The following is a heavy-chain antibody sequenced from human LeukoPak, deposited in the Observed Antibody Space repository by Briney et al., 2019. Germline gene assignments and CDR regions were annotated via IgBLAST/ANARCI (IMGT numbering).Heavy chain of an antibody. J-gene: IGHJ4*02. Sequence: GGSLRLSCAASGFTFKSYAMSWVRQAPGQGLEWVSALSGSGGSTYDAVAVKGRFIISRDNSKNTLYLQMNSLRAEDTAIYYCARQLGYCSDGTCYFDSWGQGTLVTVTS. D-gene: IGHD2-15*01. CDR1: GFTFKSYA. CDR2: LSGSGGST. CDR3: ARQLGYCSDGTCYFDS. V-gene: IGHV3-23*01.